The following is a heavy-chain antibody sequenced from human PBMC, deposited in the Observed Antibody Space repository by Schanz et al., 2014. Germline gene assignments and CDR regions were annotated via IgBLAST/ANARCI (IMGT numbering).Heavy chain of an antibody. Sequence: QVQLQESGPGLVKPSGTLSLSCAVSGVSISSNYWWVWVRQPPAKGLEWVGEIYHSGTTKYSSSLKGRVTISLDKSNNQFSREVNSVTAADTAVYYCTRAGAWDDFSFGVWGQGTMVTVSS. J-gene: IGHJ3*01. D-gene: IGHD1-1*01. CDR2: IYHSGTT. V-gene: IGHV4-4*02. CDR3: TRAGAWDDFSFGV. CDR1: GVSISSNYW.